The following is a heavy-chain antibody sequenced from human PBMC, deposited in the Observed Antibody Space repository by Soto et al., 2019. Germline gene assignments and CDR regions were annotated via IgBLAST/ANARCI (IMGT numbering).Heavy chain of an antibody. J-gene: IGHJ4*02. CDR1: GFTFSTYS. Sequence: GSLRLSCAASGFTFSTYSMHWVRQAPGKGLEYVSAISSNGGYTYYANSVKGRFTISRDNSKNTLYLQMDSLRAEDMAVYYCASQSHYSSGYSFDYWGQGTLVTVSS. CDR2: ISSNGGYT. D-gene: IGHD3-22*01. V-gene: IGHV3-64*01. CDR3: ASQSHYSSGYSFDY.